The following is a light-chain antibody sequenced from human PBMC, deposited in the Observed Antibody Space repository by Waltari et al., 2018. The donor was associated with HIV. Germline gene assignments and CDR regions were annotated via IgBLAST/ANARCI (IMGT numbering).Light chain of an antibody. CDR2: EVS. CDR3: SSYTSGTTWV. J-gene: IGLJ3*02. CDR1: SSDIGGYNY. Sequence: QSALTQPASVSGSPGQSITISCTGTSSDIGGYNYVSWHQHHPGRAPKLIIFEVSNRPSGGSNRFSGSKSGNTASLIISGLLAEDDAYYYCSSYTSGTTWVFGGGTKLTVL. V-gene: IGLV2-14*01.